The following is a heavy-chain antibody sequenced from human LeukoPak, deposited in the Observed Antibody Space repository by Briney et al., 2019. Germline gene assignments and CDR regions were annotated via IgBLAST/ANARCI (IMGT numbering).Heavy chain of an antibody. V-gene: IGHV4-34*01. CDR2: INHSGST. CDR1: GGSISGYY. J-gene: IGHJ4*02. CDR3: ARRIYSRPYYFDY. D-gene: IGHD6-13*01. Sequence: SETLSLTCAVYGGSISGYYWSWIRQPPGKGLEWIGEINHSGSTNYNPSLKSRVTISVDTSKNQFSLKLSSVTAADTAVYYCARRIYSRPYYFDYWGQGTLVTVSS.